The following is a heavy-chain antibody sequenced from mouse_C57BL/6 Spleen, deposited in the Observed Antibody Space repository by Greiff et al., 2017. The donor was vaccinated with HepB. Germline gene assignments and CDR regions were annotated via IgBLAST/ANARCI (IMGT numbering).Heavy chain of an antibody. J-gene: IGHJ1*03. CDR3: ASPPQLYYGSSYWYFDV. D-gene: IGHD1-1*01. V-gene: IGHV1-82*01. CDR2: IYPGDGDT. Sequence: QVQLQQSGPELVKPGASVKISCKASGYAFSSSWMNWVKQRPGKGLEWIGRIYPGDGDTNYNGKFKGKATLTADKSSSTAYMQLSSLTSEDSAVYFCASPPQLYYGSSYWYFDVWGTGTTVTVSS. CDR1: GYAFSSSW.